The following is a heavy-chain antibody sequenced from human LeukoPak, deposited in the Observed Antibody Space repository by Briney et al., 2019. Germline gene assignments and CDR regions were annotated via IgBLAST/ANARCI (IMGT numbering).Heavy chain of an antibody. CDR1: GYAFTSYG. V-gene: IGHV1-18*01. CDR2: ISAYNDNT. Sequence: ASVKVSCKASGYAFTSYGISWVRQAPGQGLEWMGWISAYNDNTNYAQKFQGRVTMTRDTSISTAYMELSRLRSDDTAVYYCARDGPSGGTNYDYWGQGTLVTVSS. CDR3: ARDGPSGGTNYDY. D-gene: IGHD1-14*01. J-gene: IGHJ4*02.